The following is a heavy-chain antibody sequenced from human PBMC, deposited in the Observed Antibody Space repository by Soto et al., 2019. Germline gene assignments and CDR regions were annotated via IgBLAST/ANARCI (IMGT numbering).Heavy chain of an antibody. Sequence: QVQLQESGPGLVKPSETLSLTCSVSGVSTSNHYWTWIRKPPGQGPEWVGCIYYTGTTNYTASFSSRITKSGYTPKTAFSLRVHSVATADTAGYYCTTGGGSPNHDHEFVYWAQGILGTVS. CDR2: IYYTGTT. CDR1: GVSTSNHY. D-gene: IGHD1-1*01. CDR3: TTGGGSPNHDHEFVY. V-gene: IGHV4-59*11. J-gene: IGHJ4*02.